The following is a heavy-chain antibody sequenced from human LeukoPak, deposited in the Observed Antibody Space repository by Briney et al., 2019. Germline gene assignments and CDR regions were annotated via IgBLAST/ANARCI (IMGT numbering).Heavy chain of an antibody. CDR2: ISSSGSTI. CDR3: ARYYYDSSGYYYFDY. Sequence: GGSLRLSCAASGFTFSSFWMRWVRQAPGKGLEWVSYISSSGSTIYYADSVKGRFTISRDNAKNSLYLQMNSLRAEDTAVYYCARYYYDSSGYYYFDYWGQGTLVTVSS. CDR1: GFTFSSFW. V-gene: IGHV3-48*04. D-gene: IGHD3-22*01. J-gene: IGHJ4*02.